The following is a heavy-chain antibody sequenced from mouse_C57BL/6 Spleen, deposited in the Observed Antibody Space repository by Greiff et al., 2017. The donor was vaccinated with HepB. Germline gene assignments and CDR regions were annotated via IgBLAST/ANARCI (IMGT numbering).Heavy chain of an antibody. CDR3: ARGRDYGSSVWYFDV. D-gene: IGHD1-1*01. V-gene: IGHV5-4*01. CDR1: GFTFSSYA. Sequence: EVHLVESGGGLVKPGGSLKLSCAASGFTFSSYAMSWVRQTPEKRLEWVATISDGGSYTYYPDNVKGRFTISRDNAKNNLYLQMSHLKSEDTAMYYCARGRDYGSSVWYFDVWGTGTTVTVSS. J-gene: IGHJ1*03. CDR2: ISDGGSYT.